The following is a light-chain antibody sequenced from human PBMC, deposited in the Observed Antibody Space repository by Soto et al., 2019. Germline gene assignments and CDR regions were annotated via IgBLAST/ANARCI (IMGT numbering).Light chain of an antibody. CDR1: CSDVGGYNY. J-gene: IGLJ1*01. CDR3: TSYAGTDSSV. V-gene: IGLV2-8*01. CDR2: DVT. Sequence: QSALTQPPSASGSPGQSVAISCTGTCSDVGGYNYVSWYQQHPGKAPKLMIYDVTKRPSGVPDRFSGSKSGNTASLTVSGLPAQDAADYYCTSYAGTDSSVFWSGTQLTVL.